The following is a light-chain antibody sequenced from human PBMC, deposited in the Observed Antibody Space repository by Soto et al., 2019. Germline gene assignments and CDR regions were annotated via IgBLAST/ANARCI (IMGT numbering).Light chain of an antibody. V-gene: IGKV1-39*01. CDR3: QQLFSTPVT. J-gene: IGKJ4*01. CDR1: QSISRY. CDR2: AAS. Sequence: SSLSAAAVHRVSFTCRARQSISRYLNWYQQKLGKAPKLLISAASSAQSGVPSRFSGSGSGTDFTLTITNLQPEDFATYYCQQLFSTPVTFGGGTKVDIK.